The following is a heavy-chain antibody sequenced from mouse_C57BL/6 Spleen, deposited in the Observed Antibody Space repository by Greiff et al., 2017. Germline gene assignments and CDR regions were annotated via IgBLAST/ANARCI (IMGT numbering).Heavy chain of an antibody. CDR2: INPNNGGT. V-gene: IGHV1-26*01. J-gene: IGHJ1*03. D-gene: IGHD2-4*01. CDR1: GYTFTDYY. CDR3: ARRTYDFDPFDV. Sequence: EVQLQQSGPELVKPGASVKISCKASGYTFTDYYMNWVKQSHGKSLEWIGDINPNNGGTSYNQKFKGKATLTVDKSSSTAYMELRSLTSEDSAVYYCARRTYDFDPFDVWGTGTTVTVSS.